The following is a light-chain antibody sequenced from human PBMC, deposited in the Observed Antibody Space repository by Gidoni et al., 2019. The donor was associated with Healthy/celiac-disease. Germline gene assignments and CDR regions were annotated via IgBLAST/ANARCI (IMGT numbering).Light chain of an antibody. J-gene: IGKJ1*01. Sequence: DIQMTQSPSSLSASVGDRVTITCQASQDISNYLNWYQQKPGKAPKLLIYDASNLATGVPSRFSGSGSGTDFTFTISSLQPEDIATYYCQQYDNLLTFGQGTKVEIK. CDR2: DAS. CDR1: QDISNY. CDR3: QQYDNLLT. V-gene: IGKV1-33*01.